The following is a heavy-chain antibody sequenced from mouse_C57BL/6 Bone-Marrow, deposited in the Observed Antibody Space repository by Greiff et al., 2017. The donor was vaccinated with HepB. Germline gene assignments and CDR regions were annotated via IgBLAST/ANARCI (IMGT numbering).Heavy chain of an antibody. CDR3: TTRGSPCAMDY. CDR1: GFNIKDDY. CDR2: IDPENGDT. J-gene: IGHJ4*01. Sequence: EVQLQESGAELVRPGASVKLSCTASGFNIKDDYMHWVKQRPEQGLEWIGWIDPENGDTEYASKFQGKATITADTSSNTAYLQLSSLTSEDTAVYYCTTRGSPCAMDYWGQGTSVTVSS. V-gene: IGHV14-4*01. D-gene: IGHD6-1*01.